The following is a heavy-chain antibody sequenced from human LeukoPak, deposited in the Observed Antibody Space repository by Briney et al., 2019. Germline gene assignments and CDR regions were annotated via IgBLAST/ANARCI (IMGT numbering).Heavy chain of an antibody. V-gene: IGHV4-34*01. CDR2: INHSGST. CDR1: GGSFSGYY. CDR3: ARGSSYSSSWYRRERDFDY. J-gene: IGHJ4*02. Sequence: SETLSLTCAVYGGSFSGYYWSWIRQPPGKGPEWIGEINHSGSTNCNPSLKSRVTISVDTSKNQFSLKLSSVTAADTAVYYCARGSSYSSSWYRRERDFDYWGQGTLVTVSS. D-gene: IGHD6-13*01.